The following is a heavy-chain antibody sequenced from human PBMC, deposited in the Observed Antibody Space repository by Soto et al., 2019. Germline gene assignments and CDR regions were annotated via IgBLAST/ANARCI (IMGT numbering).Heavy chain of an antibody. V-gene: IGHV3-30*18. J-gene: IGHJ6*02. CDR2: ISYDGSNK. Sequence: GGSLRLSCAASGFTFSSYWMSWVRQAPGKGLEWVAVISYDGSNKYYADSVKGRFTISRDNSKNTLYLQMNSLRAEDTAVYYCAKDLVMVREPGDYYGMDVWGQGTTVTVSS. CDR3: AKDLVMVREPGDYYGMDV. CDR1: GFTFSSYW. D-gene: IGHD3-10*01.